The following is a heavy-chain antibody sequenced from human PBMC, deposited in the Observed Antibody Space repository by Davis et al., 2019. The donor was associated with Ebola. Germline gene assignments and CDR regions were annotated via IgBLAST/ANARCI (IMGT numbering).Heavy chain of an antibody. CDR3: ASASLTGTYYYDS. Sequence: PSETLSLTCTVSGGSISSYYWSWIRQPPGKGLEWIGYIYYSGSTNYNPSLKSRVTISVDTSKNQFSLKLSSVTAADTAVYYCASASLTGTYYYDSWGQGTLVTVSS. V-gene: IGHV4-59*01. J-gene: IGHJ4*02. CDR1: GGSISSYY. CDR2: IYYSGST. D-gene: IGHD3-22*01.